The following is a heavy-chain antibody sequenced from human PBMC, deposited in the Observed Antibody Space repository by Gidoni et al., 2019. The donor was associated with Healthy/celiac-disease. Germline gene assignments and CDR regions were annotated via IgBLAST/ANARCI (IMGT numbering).Heavy chain of an antibody. Sequence: EVQLVQSGAEVKKPGESLRISCTGSGYSFTSYWISWVRQMPGKGLEWMGRIDPSDSYTNYSPSFQGHVTISADKSISTAYLQWSSLKASDTAMYYCARQRDEWLAVYYYYMDVWGKGTTVTVSS. J-gene: IGHJ6*03. D-gene: IGHD6-19*01. CDR2: IDPSDSYT. V-gene: IGHV5-10-1*03. CDR1: GYSFTSYW. CDR3: ARQRDEWLAVYYYYMDV.